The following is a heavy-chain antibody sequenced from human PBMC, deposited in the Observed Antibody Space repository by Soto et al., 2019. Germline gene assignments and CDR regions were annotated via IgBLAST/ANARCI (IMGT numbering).Heavy chain of an antibody. CDR1: DYTFTSYE. CDR2: ISAYNGNI. CDR3: ARDLAVGLVDY. J-gene: IGHJ4*02. D-gene: IGHD6-19*01. Sequence: VQLVQSGAEVKKPGASVKVSCKASDYTFTSYEISWVRQAAGQGLEWMGWISAYNGNIKYAQKLQGRVTMTTDTSTSTAYMELRSLRSDDTAVYYCARDLAVGLVDYWGQGTLVTVSS. V-gene: IGHV1-18*01.